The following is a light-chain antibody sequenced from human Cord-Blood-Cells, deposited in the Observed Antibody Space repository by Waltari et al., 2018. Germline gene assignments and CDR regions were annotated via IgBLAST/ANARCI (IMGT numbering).Light chain of an antibody. Sequence: SGLTQPSSVSGAPGQSITLSCPGSSCVLGGYNYTSWYQPHPGNAPNLMIYDVSNRPSGVSNRFSGSKSGTTASLTISGLQAEDEADYYCSSYTSSPYVFGTGTKVTVL. CDR2: DVS. V-gene: IGLV2-14*01. CDR3: SSYTSSPYV. CDR1: SCVLGGYNY. J-gene: IGLJ1*01.